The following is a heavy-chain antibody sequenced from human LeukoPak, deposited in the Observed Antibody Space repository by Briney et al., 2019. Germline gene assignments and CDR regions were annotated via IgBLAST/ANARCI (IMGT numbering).Heavy chain of an antibody. D-gene: IGHD6-13*01. V-gene: IGHV3-53*01. J-gene: IGHJ4*02. CDR3: GSRIATAGSVDY. CDR2: IYSSGST. Sequence: GGSLRLSCAASGFSVSSNYMSWVRQAPGKGLEWVSVIYSSGSTYYADSVKGRFTISRDNSKNTLHLQMNTLRAEDTAVYHCGSRIATAGSVDYWGQGTQVTVSS. CDR1: GFSVSSNY.